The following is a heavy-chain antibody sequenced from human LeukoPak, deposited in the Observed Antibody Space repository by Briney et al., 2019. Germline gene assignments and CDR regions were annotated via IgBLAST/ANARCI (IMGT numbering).Heavy chain of an antibody. CDR3: ARLATGGGIDD. CDR2: LYYSGST. Sequence: PSETLSLTCTVSSGSISSSSYYWGWIRQPPGKGLEWIGNLYYSGSTYYKPSLKSRITLSVDTSKNQFSLNLRSVTAADTAVYYCARLATGGGIDDWGQGTLVTVSS. V-gene: IGHV4-39*01. D-gene: IGHD4-23*01. J-gene: IGHJ4*02. CDR1: SGSISSSSYY.